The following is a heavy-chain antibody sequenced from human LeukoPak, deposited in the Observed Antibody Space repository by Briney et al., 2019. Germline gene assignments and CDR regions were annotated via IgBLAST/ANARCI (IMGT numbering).Heavy chain of an antibody. CDR2: MNPNSGNT. CDR1: GYTFTSYD. J-gene: IGHJ4*02. V-gene: IGHV1-8*03. Sequence: GASVKVSCKASGYTFTSYDINWVRQATGQGLEWMGWMNPNSGNTGYAQKFQGRVTITRNTSISTAYMELISLRSGDTAVYYCARVSSGSLKVYYFDYWGQGTLVTVSS. CDR3: ARVSSGSLKVYYFDY. D-gene: IGHD3-10*01.